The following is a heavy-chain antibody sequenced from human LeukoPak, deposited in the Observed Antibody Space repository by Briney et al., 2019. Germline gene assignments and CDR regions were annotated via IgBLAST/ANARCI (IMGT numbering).Heavy chain of an antibody. Sequence: PGGSLRLSCAASGFTFSSYGMHWVRQAPGKGLEWVAVISYDGSNKYYADSVKGRFTISRDNSKNTLYLQMNSLRAEDTAVYYCAKAHHYGDYASLFDYWGQGTLVTVSS. CDR1: GFTFSSYG. J-gene: IGHJ4*02. CDR2: ISYDGSNK. CDR3: AKAHHYGDYASLFDY. D-gene: IGHD4-17*01. V-gene: IGHV3-30*18.